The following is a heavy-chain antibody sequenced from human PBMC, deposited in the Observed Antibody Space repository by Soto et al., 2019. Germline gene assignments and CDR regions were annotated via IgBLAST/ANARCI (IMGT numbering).Heavy chain of an antibody. CDR3: ARAPQGGPGGY. V-gene: IGHV3-33*01. J-gene: IGHJ4*02. CDR2: IWYDGSNK. CDR1: GFTFSSYG. Sequence: GGSLRLSCAASGFTFSSYGMHWVRQAPGKGLEWVAVIWYDGSNKYYADSVKGRFTISRDNSKNTLYLQMNSLRAEDTAVYYCARAPQGGPGGYWGQGTLFTAPS. D-gene: IGHD2-15*01.